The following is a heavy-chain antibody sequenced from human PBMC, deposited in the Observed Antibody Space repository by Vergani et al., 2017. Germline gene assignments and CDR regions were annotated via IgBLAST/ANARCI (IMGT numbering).Heavy chain of an antibody. Sequence: EVQLLESGGGLVQPGGSLRLSCAASGFTFSSYAMSWVRQAPGKGLEWVSAISGSGGSTYYADSVKGRFTITRDNSKNTLYLQMNSLRAEDTAVYYCAKATTLPRFYDFWSCVDYWGQGTLVTVSS. CDR3: AKATTLPRFYDFWSCVDY. V-gene: IGHV3-23*01. CDR1: GFTFSSYA. CDR2: ISGSGGST. J-gene: IGHJ4*02. D-gene: IGHD3-3*01.